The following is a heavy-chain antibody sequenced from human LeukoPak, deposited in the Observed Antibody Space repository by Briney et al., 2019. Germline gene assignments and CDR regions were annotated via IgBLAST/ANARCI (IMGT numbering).Heavy chain of an antibody. V-gene: IGHV4-59*01. Sequence: SETLSLTCTVSGGSISSYYWSWIRQPPGKGLEWIGYIYYSGSTNYNPSLKSRVTISVDTSKNQFSLKLSSVTAADTAVYYCARHGYSSGSLAWFDPWGQGTQVTVSS. D-gene: IGHD6-19*01. J-gene: IGHJ5*02. CDR1: GGSISSYY. CDR2: IYYSGST. CDR3: ARHGYSSGSLAWFDP.